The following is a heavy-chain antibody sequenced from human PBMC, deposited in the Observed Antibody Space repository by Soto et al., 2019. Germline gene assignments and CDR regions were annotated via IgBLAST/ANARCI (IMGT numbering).Heavy chain of an antibody. CDR3: VKDLYCDDFSVDDS. CDR1: GLTLSSYA. D-gene: IGHD2-21*01. Sequence: GFLRLPGRRAGLTLSSYAMHWVRLAPGKGLEWVAVVSYDGSIQNYADSVRVRFTICRDNSKNTVFMQMNILRVEDTAVYYCVKDLYCDDFSVDDSWGEGTLVTVSS. CDR2: VSYDGSIQ. V-gene: IGHV3-30*04. J-gene: IGHJ5*02.